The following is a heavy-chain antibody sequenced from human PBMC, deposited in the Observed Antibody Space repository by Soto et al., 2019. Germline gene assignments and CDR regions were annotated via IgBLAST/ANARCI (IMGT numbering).Heavy chain of an antibody. D-gene: IGHD2-15*01. Sequence: QVQLVESGGGVVQPGRSLRLSCAASGFTFSSYGMHWVRQAPGKGLEWVAVIWYDGSNKYYADSVKGRFTISRDNSKNTLYLQMNSLRAEDTAVHYCARDQGVGYCSGGSCYSLSYWGQGTLVTVSS. CDR3: ARDQGVGYCSGGSCYSLSY. CDR2: IWYDGSNK. J-gene: IGHJ4*02. CDR1: GFTFSSYG. V-gene: IGHV3-33*01.